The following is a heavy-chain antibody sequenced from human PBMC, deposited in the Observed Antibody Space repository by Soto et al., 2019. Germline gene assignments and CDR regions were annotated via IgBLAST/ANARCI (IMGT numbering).Heavy chain of an antibody. V-gene: IGHV4-59*01. CDR3: ASLGSYGPYYYYYGMDV. Sequence: KASETLSLTCTVSGGSISSYYWSWIRQPPGKGLEWIGYIYYSGSTNYNPSLKSRVTISVDTSKNQFSLKLSSVTAADTAVYYCASLGSYGPYYYYYGMDVWGQGTTVTVSS. D-gene: IGHD3-16*01. CDR1: GGSISSYY. CDR2: IYYSGST. J-gene: IGHJ6*02.